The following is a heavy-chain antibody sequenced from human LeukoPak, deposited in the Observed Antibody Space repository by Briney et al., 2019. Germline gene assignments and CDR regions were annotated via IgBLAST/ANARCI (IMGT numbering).Heavy chain of an antibody. V-gene: IGHV3-74*01. CDR1: GFTFSSYW. CDR3: ARDKYGGNSNAFDI. CDR2: INSDGSST. J-gene: IGHJ3*02. D-gene: IGHD4-23*01. Sequence: GGSLRLSCAASGFTFSSYWMHWVRHAPGKGLVWVSRINSDGSSTSYADSVKGRFTISRDNAKNTLYLQMNSVRAEDTAVYYCARDKYGGNSNAFDIWGQGTLVAVSS.